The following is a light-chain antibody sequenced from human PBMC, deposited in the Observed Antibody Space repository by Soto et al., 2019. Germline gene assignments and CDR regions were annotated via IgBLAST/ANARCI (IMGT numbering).Light chain of an antibody. CDR1: QSIGSR. Sequence: DIQMTQSPSSLSPSVGDRVTITCRASQSIGSRLNWYQQKPGSAPKLLIYKASTLESGVPSRFSGSGSGTEFTLTISSLQPDDVATYYCQQYNSYRAFGQGTKVEI. CDR3: QQYNSYRA. J-gene: IGKJ1*01. V-gene: IGKV1-5*03. CDR2: KAS.